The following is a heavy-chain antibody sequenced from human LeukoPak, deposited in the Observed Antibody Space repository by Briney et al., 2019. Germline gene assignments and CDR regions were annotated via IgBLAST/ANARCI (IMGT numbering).Heavy chain of an antibody. D-gene: IGHD1-26*01. CDR3: AKSGELLWSMDV. Sequence: LTGGSLRLSCAASGFTFSSYAMHWVRQAPGKGLEWVAVISYDGSHKYYADSVKGRFTISRDNSKNTLYLQMNSLRAEDTAVYYCAKSGELLWSMDVWGKGTTVTISS. V-gene: IGHV3-30*04. CDR1: GFTFSSYA. CDR2: ISYDGSHK. J-gene: IGHJ6*03.